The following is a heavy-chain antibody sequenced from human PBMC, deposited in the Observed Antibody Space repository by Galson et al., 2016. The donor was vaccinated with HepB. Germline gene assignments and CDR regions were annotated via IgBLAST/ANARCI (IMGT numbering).Heavy chain of an antibody. V-gene: IGHV3-23*01. J-gene: IGHJ6*02. CDR3: AKDLGYCSSTSCFLYYYYAMDV. CDR1: GFTFSSYA. CDR2: ISGSGGST. D-gene: IGHD2-2*01. Sequence: SLRLSCAASGFTFSSYAMSWVRQAPGKGLEWVSAISGSGGSTHYADSVKGRFTISRDNSKNTLYLQMNSLIAEDTALYYCAKDLGYCSSTSCFLYYYYAMDVWGQGTTVTVSS.